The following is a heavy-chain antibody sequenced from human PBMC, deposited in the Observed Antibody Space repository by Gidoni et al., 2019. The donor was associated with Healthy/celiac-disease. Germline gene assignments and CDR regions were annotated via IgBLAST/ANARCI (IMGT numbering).Heavy chain of an antibody. D-gene: IGHD6-6*01. V-gene: IGHV4-59*01. CDR2: IYYSGST. CDR1: GGSISSYY. J-gene: IGHJ6*02. Sequence: QVQLQESGPGLVKPSETLSLTCTASGGSISSYYWSWIRQPPGKGLEWIGYIYYSGSTNYNPSLKSRVTISVDTSKNQFSLKLSSVTAADTAVYYCARAAVAARPGYYGMDVWGQGTTVTVSS. CDR3: ARAAVAARPGYYGMDV.